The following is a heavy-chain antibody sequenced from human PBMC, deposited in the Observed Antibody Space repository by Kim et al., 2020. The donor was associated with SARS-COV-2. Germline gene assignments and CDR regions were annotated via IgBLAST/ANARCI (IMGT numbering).Heavy chain of an antibody. CDR1: GGSINSDY. Sequence: SETLSLTCTVSGGSINSDYWSWIRQPPGKGLEWMGYIFYSGSINYNPSLKSRVTLSVDTSKSQFSLKLTSVTAAATAVDDCVREFRGNSFSDWGQGALVTASS. CDR3: VREFRGNSFSD. J-gene: IGHJ4*02. V-gene: IGHV4-59*13. CDR2: IFYSGSI. D-gene: IGHD6-13*01.